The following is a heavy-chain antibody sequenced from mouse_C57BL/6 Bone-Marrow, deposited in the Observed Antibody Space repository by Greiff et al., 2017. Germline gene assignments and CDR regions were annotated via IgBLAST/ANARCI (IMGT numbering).Heavy chain of an antibody. Sequence: EVQLQQSGGGLVQPGGSLKLSCAASGFTFSDYGMAWVRQAPRKGPEWVAFISNLAYSIYYADTVTGRFTITREKAQNTLYLEVSSLRSEDTAMYYCAKGDWFAYWGQGTMVTVSA. CDR1: GFTFSDYG. CDR3: AKGDWFAY. CDR2: ISNLAYSI. J-gene: IGHJ3*01. V-gene: IGHV5-15*01.